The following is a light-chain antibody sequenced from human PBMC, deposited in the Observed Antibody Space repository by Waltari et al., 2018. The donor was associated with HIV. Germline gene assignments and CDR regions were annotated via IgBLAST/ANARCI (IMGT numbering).Light chain of an antibody. V-gene: IGLV7-46*01. J-gene: IGLJ3*02. CDR3: SSSAGGDTLV. CDR2: DTS. Sequence: QAVVTQEPSLTVSPGGTVTLTCGSSTGAVTSGHYPYWFQQKPGQAPRTLIYDTSNKHSWTPARFSGSLLGGKAALTLSGAQPEDEADYYCSSSAGGDTLVFGGGTKLTVL. CDR1: TGAVTSGHY.